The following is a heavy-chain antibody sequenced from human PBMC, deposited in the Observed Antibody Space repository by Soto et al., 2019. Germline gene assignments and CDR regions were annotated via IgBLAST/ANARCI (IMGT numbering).Heavy chain of an antibody. CDR3: ARVSYSDFWSGPTWFDP. Sequence: GGSLRLSCAASGFTFSSYSMNWVRQAPGKGLEWVSSISSSSSYIYYADSVKGRFTISRDNAKNSLYQQMNSLRAEDTAVYYCARVSYSDFWSGPTWFDPWGQGTLVTVSS. V-gene: IGHV3-21*01. CDR1: GFTFSSYS. J-gene: IGHJ5*02. D-gene: IGHD3-3*01. CDR2: ISSSSSYI.